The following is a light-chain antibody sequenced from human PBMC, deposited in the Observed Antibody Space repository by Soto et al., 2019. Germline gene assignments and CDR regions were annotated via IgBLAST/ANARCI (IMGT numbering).Light chain of an antibody. CDR1: QSVSSSY. CDR3: QQYGSSPPWT. J-gene: IGKJ1*01. V-gene: IGKV3-20*01. Sequence: EIVFTHSPGTLSLSPGERATLSWRASQSVSSSYLAWYQQKPGQAPRLLIYGASSRATGIPDRFSGSGSGTDFTLTISRLEPEDFAVYYCQQYGSSPPWTFGQGTKVDIK. CDR2: GAS.